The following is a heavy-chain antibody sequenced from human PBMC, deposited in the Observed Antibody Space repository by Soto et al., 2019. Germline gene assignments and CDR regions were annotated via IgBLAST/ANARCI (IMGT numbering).Heavy chain of an antibody. D-gene: IGHD2-2*01. V-gene: IGHV1-18*01. CDR3: ARDLWYCSSTSCSVGDSFDI. CDR1: GYTFTSYG. J-gene: IGHJ3*02. Sequence: ASVKVSCKASGYTFTSYGISWVRQAPGQGLEWMGWISAYNGNTNYAQKLQGRVTMTTDTSTSTAYMELRSLRSDDTAVYYCARDLWYCSSTSCSVGDSFDIWGQGTMVSVSS. CDR2: ISAYNGNT.